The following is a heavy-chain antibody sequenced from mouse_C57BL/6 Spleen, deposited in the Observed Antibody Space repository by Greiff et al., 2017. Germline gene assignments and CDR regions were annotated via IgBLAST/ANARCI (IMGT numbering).Heavy chain of an antibody. CDR2: ISSGGDYI. J-gene: IGHJ4*01. D-gene: IGHD4-1*01. CDR3: TRVGGPNSRYAMDY. Sequence: EVKLMESGEGLVKPGGSLKLSCAASGFTFSSYAMSWVRQTPEKRLEWVAYISSGGDYIYYADTVKGRFTISRDNARNTLYLQMSSLKSEDTAMYYCTRVGGPNSRYAMDYWGQGTSVTVSS. CDR1: GFTFSSYA. V-gene: IGHV5-9-1*02.